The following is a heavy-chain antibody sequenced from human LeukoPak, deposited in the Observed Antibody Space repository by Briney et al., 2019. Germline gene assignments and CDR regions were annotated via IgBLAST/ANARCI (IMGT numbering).Heavy chain of an antibody. V-gene: IGHV3-23*01. CDR2: IRGTDTNT. CDR1: GFTFGSFT. D-gene: IGHD3-10*01. CDR3: AEAGFYYGSGNMSPLGIGYFTMDV. J-gene: IGHJ6*02. Sequence: GGSLRLSCAASGFTFGSFTMSWVRQAPGRSLEWVSAIRGTDTNTYYADSVRGRFTISRDNSNNTLFLQMNGLRAEDTAVYYCAEAGFYYGSGNMSPLGIGYFTMDVWGQGTTVTVSS.